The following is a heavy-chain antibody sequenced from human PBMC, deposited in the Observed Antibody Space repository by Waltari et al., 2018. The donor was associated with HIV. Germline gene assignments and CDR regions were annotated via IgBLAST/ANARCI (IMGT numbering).Heavy chain of an antibody. CDR2: INVGSVQT. J-gene: IGHJ4*02. CDR3: ARGTDWVVDVFEY. CDR1: GVNCNNYA. Sequence: QVQLVQSGAEGKKPAASVKVSCVTSGVNCNNYAIHWMRQAPGHGLEWMGSINVGSVQTRYSQMFQDRVTFTRDTSETTIFMELKSLEYEDTALYFCARGTDWVVDVFEYWGQGTLVTVSS. D-gene: IGHD2-15*01. V-gene: IGHV1-3*01.